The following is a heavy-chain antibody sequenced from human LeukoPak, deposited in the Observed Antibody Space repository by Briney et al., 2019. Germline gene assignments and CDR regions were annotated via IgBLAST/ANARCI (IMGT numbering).Heavy chain of an antibody. Sequence: GESLKISCKGSGYTFTNYWIGWVRQMPWKGLEWMGIIYPGDSDIRYSPSFQGQVTISADKSITTAYLQWSSLKASDTAMYYCARLEGNSSGNYYGLDVWGQGTTVTVSS. D-gene: IGHD6-19*01. V-gene: IGHV5-51*01. CDR1: GYTFTNYW. J-gene: IGHJ6*02. CDR2: IYPGDSDI. CDR3: ARLEGNSSGNYYGLDV.